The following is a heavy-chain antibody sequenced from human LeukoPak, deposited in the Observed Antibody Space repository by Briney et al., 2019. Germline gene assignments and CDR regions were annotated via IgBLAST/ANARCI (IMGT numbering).Heavy chain of an antibody. CDR3: ARGGAGTTYCDY. Sequence: ASVKVSCKASGYTFTSYDINWVRQATGQGLEWMGWMNPNSGNTGYAQKFQGRVTMTRNTSISTAYMELSSLRPEDTAVYYCARGGAGTTYCDYWGQGTLVTVSS. D-gene: IGHD1-7*01. J-gene: IGHJ4*02. CDR1: GYTFTSYD. CDR2: MNPNSGNT. V-gene: IGHV1-8*01.